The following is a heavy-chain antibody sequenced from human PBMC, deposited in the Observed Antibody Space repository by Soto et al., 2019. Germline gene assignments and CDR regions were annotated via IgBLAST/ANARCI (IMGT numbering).Heavy chain of an antibody. J-gene: IGHJ5*02. CDR2: IYYSGST. CDR3: ARYYGIVDWFEH. D-gene: IGHD3-16*01. V-gene: IGHV4-59*01. CDR1: GGSISSYY. Sequence: PSETLSLTCTVSGGSISSYYWSWIRQPPGKGLEWIGYIYYSGSTNYNPSLKSRVTISVDTSKNQFSLKLSSVTAAETAVYYCARYYGIVDWFEHWGHATLVTVPS.